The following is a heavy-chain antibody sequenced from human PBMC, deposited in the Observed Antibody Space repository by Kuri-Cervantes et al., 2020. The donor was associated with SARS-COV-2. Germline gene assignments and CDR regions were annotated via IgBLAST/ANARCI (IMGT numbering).Heavy chain of an antibody. CDR3: AKDRKQIAAAGLDY. Sequence: GESLKISCAASGFTFSSYGMHWVRQAPGKGLEWVAFIRYDGSNKYYADSVKGRFTISRDNSKNTLYPQMNSLRAEDTAVYYCAKDRKQIAAAGLDYWGQGTLVTVSS. D-gene: IGHD6-13*01. CDR1: GFTFSSYG. CDR2: IRYDGSNK. J-gene: IGHJ4*02. V-gene: IGHV3-30*02.